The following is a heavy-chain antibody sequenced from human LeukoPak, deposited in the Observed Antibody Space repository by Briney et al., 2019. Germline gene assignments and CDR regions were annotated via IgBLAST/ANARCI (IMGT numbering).Heavy chain of an antibody. CDR2: ISWNSGSI. CDR3: AKSFDY. V-gene: IGHV3-9*01. CDR1: GFTFDDYA. Sequence: GGSLRLSCAASGFTFDDYAMHWVRQAPGKGLEWVSGISWNSGSIGYADSVKGRFTISRDNAKNSLYLQMNSLRAEDTALYYCAKSFDYWGQGTLVTRSS. J-gene: IGHJ4*02.